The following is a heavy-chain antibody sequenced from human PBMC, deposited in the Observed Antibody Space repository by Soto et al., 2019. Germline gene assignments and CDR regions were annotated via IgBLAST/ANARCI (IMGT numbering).Heavy chain of an antibody. CDR2: IYYSGST. CDR1: GGSISSGDYY. Sequence: NPSETLSLTCTVSGGSISSGDYYWSWIRQPPGKGLEWIGYIYYSGSTYYNPSLKSRVTISVDTSKNQFSLKLSSVTAADTAVYYCAREGYYYGMDVWGQGTTVTVSS. J-gene: IGHJ6*02. CDR3: AREGYYYGMDV. V-gene: IGHV4-30-4*01.